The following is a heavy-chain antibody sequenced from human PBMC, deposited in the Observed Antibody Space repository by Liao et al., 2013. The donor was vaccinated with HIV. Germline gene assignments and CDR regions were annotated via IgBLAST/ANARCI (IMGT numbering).Heavy chain of an antibody. CDR1: GGSINSYY. CDR2: IHPTGNT. D-gene: IGHD2-2*01. V-gene: IGHV4-4*07. CDR3: ARGTDFDY. Sequence: QVHLQESGPGLVKPSETLSLTCTVSGGSINSYYWSWLRQSAGKGLEWIGRIHPTGNTNYNPSLKSRVTISVDSSTNRFSLLLTSVTAADTAVYYCARGTDFDYWGRGNPGHRLL. J-gene: IGHJ4*02.